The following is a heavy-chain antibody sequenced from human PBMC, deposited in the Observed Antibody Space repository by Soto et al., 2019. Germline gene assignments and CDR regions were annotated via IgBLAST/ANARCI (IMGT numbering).Heavy chain of an antibody. Sequence: GGSLRLSCAASGFTFSSYGMHWVRQAPGKGLEWVAVIWYDGSNKYYADSVKGRFTISRDNSKNTLYLQMNSLRAEDTAGYYCARDNNSVTTSIFDYWGQGTLVTVSS. D-gene: IGHD4-17*01. CDR3: ARDNNSVTTSIFDY. CDR2: IWYDGSNK. CDR1: GFTFSSYG. V-gene: IGHV3-33*01. J-gene: IGHJ4*02.